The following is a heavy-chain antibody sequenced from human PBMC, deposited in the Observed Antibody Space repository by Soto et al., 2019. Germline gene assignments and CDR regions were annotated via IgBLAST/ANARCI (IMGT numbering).Heavy chain of an antibody. Sequence: QVQLQESGPGLVKPSETLSLTCTVSGGSISSYYWSWIRQPPGKGLEWIGYIYYSGSTNYNPSLKSRVTISVDTSKNQFSLKLSSVTAADTAVYYCARSVVGKQQLVRSLAFDIWGQGTMVTVSS. D-gene: IGHD6-13*01. CDR2: IYYSGST. CDR3: ARSVVGKQQLVRSLAFDI. V-gene: IGHV4-59*01. CDR1: GGSISSYY. J-gene: IGHJ3*02.